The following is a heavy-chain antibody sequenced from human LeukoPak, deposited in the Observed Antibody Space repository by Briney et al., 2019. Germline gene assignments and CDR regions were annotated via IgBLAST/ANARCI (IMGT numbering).Heavy chain of an antibody. D-gene: IGHD6-6*01. CDR2: INPNSGGT. J-gene: IGHJ4*02. V-gene: IGHV1-2*02. Sequence: ASVKVSCKASGYTFTGYYMHWVRQAPGQGLEWMGWINPNSGGTNYAQKFQGRVTMTRDTFISTAYMELSRLRSDDTAVYYCARVRIAARLFDYWGQGTLVTVSS. CDR3: ARVRIAARLFDY. CDR1: GYTFTGYY.